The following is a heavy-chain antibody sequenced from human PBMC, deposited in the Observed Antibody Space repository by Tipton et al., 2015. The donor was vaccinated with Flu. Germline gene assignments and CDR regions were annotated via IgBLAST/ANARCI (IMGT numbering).Heavy chain of an antibody. Sequence: GLVKPSETLSLTCTVSGCSITSYYWSWILQPAGRGLEWIGHIYTIGRMSTSGTTDYNPSLKSRVSMSLDTSKNQFSLKVTSVTATDTAVYYCARERTVAGAYASEIWGQGTMVTVSS. CDR3: ARERTVAGAYASEI. D-gene: IGHD6-13*01. CDR2: MSTSGTT. V-gene: IGHV4-4*07. J-gene: IGHJ3*02. CDR1: GCSITSYY.